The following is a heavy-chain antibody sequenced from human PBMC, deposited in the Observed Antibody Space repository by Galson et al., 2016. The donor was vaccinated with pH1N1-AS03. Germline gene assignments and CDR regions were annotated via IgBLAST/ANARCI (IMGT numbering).Heavy chain of an antibody. J-gene: IGHJ4*02. Sequence: SVKVSCKASGYSFISYAIHWVRQAPGQRPEWMGWLNTGTGDTIYSQKFQDRVTITRDTSASTAYMELSRLRSEDTAVYYCAKVGIEISSGWYGRFDFWGQGTLVTVSA. V-gene: IGHV1-3*04. CDR3: AKVGIEISSGWYGRFDF. CDR1: GYSFISYA. CDR2: LNTGTGDT. D-gene: IGHD6-19*01.